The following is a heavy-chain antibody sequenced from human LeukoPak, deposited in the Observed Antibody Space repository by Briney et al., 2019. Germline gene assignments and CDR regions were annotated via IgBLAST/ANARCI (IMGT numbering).Heavy chain of an antibody. D-gene: IGHD5-18*01. J-gene: IGHJ4*02. CDR1: GGSISSYY. CDR2: IYYSGST. V-gene: IGHV4-59*08. CDR3: ARGVTSTYYFDY. Sequence: SETLSLTCTVSGGSISSYYWSWIRQPPGKGLEWIGYIYYSGSTNYNPSLKSRVTISVDTSKNQSSLKLSSVTAADTAVYYCARGVTSTYYFDYWGQGTLVTVSS.